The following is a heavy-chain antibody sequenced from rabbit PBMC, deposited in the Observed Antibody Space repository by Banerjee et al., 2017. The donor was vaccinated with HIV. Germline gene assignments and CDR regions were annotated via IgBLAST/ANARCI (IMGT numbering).Heavy chain of an antibody. V-gene: IGHV1S45*01. CDR2: IYAGSNGST. D-gene: IGHD1-1*01. J-gene: IGHJ4*01. CDR3: ARGSSGYYRYYFDL. Sequence: QEQLVEYGGDLVKPEGSLTVTCTASGFSFSNKYVMCWVRQAPGKGLERIACIYAGSNGSTYYASWAKGRFTISKTSSTTVTLQMTSLTAADTATYFCARGSSGYYRYYFDLWGPGTLVTVS. CDR1: GFSFSNKYV.